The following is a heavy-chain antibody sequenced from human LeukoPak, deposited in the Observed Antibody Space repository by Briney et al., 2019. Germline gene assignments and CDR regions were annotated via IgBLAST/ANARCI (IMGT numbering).Heavy chain of an antibody. CDR2: INYSGST. CDR3: ARELTGTTTFDC. D-gene: IGHD1-20*01. CDR1: GGSFSGYY. Sequence: SETLSLTCAVYGGSFSGYYWSWIRQPPGKGLEWIGEINYSGSTKYLPSLKSRVTISVDTSKNQFSLNLSSVTAADTAVYYCARELTGTTTFDCWGQGTLVTVSS. J-gene: IGHJ4*02. V-gene: IGHV4-34*01.